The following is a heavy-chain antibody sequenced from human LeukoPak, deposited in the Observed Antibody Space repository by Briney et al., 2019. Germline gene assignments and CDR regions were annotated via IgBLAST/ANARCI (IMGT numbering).Heavy chain of an antibody. CDR2: INHSGST. CDR1: GGYFSGYY. Sequence: SETLSLTCAVYGGYFSGYYWSWIRQPPGKGLEWIGEINHSGSTNYNPSLKSRVTISVDTSKNQFSLKLSSVTAADTAVYYCARRGRRWGYYYDSSGYYLWGQGTLVTVSS. V-gene: IGHV4-34*01. J-gene: IGHJ5*02. CDR3: ARRGRRWGYYYDSSGYYL. D-gene: IGHD3-22*01.